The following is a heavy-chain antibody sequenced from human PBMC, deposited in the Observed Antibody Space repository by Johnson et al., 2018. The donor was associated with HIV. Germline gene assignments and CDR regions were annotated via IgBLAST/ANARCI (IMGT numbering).Heavy chain of an antibody. V-gene: IGHV3-30-3*01. CDR1: GFTFTFYA. D-gene: IGHD1-7*01. J-gene: IGHJ3*02. CDR2: ISYDGSHK. CDR3: ARVRRKNWNLGDPFDI. Sequence: QVQLVDSVGGVVQPGRSLRLSCAASGFTFTFYAMHWVRQAPGKGLEWVAVISYDGSHKYYADSVQGRFTISRDNSKNMLYLQMNSLRAEDAGVYFCARVRRKNWNLGDPFDIWGQGTMVTVSS.